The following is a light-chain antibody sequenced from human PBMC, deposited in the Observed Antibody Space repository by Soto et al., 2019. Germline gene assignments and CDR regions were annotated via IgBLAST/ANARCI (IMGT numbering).Light chain of an antibody. CDR3: HHYDNWPRT. J-gene: IGKJ1*01. Sequence: EIVMTLSPATLSVSPGERATLSCRSSQSVNYNLAWSQQRPGQAPRLLIYGSSTRATGIPARFSGSGSGTEFILTISSLQSEDFAVYYCHHYDNWPRTFGQRTKVDIK. CDR1: QSVNYN. V-gene: IGKV3-15*01. CDR2: GSS.